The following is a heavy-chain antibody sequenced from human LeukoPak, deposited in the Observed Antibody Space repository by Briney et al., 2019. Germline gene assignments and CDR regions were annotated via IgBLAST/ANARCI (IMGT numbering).Heavy chain of an antibody. J-gene: IGHJ4*02. CDR3: ARDYPGGGPFDY. V-gene: IGHV4-61*02. Sequence: SQTLSLTCTVSGGSISSGSYYWSWIRQPAGKGLEWIGRIYTSGSTNYNPSLKSRVTISVDTSKNQFSLKLSSVTAADTAVYYCARDYPGGGPFDYWGQGTLVTVSS. D-gene: IGHD1-26*01. CDR1: GGSISSGSYY. CDR2: IYTSGST.